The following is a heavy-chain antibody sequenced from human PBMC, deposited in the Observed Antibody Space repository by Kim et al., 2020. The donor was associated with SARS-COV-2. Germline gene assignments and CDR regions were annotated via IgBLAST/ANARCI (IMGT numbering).Heavy chain of an antibody. CDR3: ARGYSYDLGRFDY. V-gene: IGHV4-31*02. Sequence: NPSLESRVTRSVDASKNQLPLKLSSVTAADTAVYYCARGYSYDLGRFDYWGQGTLVTVSS. D-gene: IGHD5-18*01. J-gene: IGHJ4*02.